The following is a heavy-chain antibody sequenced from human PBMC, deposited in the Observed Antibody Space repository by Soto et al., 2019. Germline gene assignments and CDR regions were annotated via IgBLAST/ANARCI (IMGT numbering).Heavy chain of an antibody. Sequence: GESLKISCKGSAYTFTDYWIGWVRQLPGKGLEWMGIIYPGDSDTRYSPSFQGHVTITVDKSTSTAYLQWNTLKASDTAMYYCSRRVSNFRYYYNDTDISDKETTFPTCS. CDR3: SRRVSNFRYYYNDTDI. J-gene: IGHJ6*04. CDR2: IYPGDSDT. D-gene: IGHD2-2*01. V-gene: IGHV5-51*01. CDR1: AYTFTDYW.